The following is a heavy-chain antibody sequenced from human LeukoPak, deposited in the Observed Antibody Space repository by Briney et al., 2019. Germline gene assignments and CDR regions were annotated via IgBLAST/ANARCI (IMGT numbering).Heavy chain of an antibody. CDR1: GFTFDDYA. CDR2: ISWNSGSI. V-gene: IGHV3-9*01. CDR3: AKDIARGSYYDFWSGSYYYYGMDV. D-gene: IGHD3-3*01. Sequence: GGSLRLSCAASGFTFDDYAMHWVRQDPGKSLEWVSGISWNSGSIGYADSVKGRFTISRDNAKNSLYLQMNSLRAEDTALYYCAKDIARGSYYDFWSGSYYYYGMDVWGQGTTVTVSS. J-gene: IGHJ6*02.